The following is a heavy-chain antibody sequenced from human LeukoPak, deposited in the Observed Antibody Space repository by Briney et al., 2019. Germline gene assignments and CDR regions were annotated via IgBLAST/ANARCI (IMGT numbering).Heavy chain of an antibody. J-gene: IGHJ4*02. D-gene: IGHD5-12*01. CDR2: IKQNGSEN. V-gene: IGHV3-7*03. CDR1: GFTFSSYW. CDR3: AREGVDIVTYDY. Sequence: GGSLRLSCAASGFTFSSYWMSWVRQAPGKGLEWVANIKQNGSENYCVDSVKGRFTISRDNAKNSLYLQMSSLRAEDTAVYYCAREGVDIVTYDYWGQGTLVTVSS.